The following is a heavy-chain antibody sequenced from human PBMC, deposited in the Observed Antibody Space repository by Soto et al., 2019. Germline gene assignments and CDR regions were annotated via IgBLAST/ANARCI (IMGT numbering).Heavy chain of an antibody. CDR3: ARGLNAAASYYYGFDV. CDR1: GVSVSGGSYY. D-gene: IGHD2-15*01. V-gene: IGHV4-61*01. CDR2: IYFTGST. Sequence: QVQLQESGPGLVKPSETLSLTCTVSGVSVSGGSYYWSWIRQPPGKGLEWIAYIYFTGSTNYNPSLESRVTISIDTSKHQFSLKLSSVTAADTGVYYCARGLNAAASYYYGFDVWGQGTTVTVSS. J-gene: IGHJ6*02.